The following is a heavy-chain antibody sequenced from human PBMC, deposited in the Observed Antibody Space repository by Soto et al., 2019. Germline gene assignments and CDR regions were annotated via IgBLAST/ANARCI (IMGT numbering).Heavy chain of an antibody. Sequence: QVQLVQSGAEVKKPGSSVKVSCKASGGTFSSYAISWVRQAPGQGLEWMGGIIPIFGTANYAKKFQGRVTITADKSTSTAYMELSSLRSEDPAVYYCARDIRYDCWSLPRSYYYDGMDVWGQGTTVTVSS. CDR3: ARDIRYDCWSLPRSYYYDGMDV. CDR2: IIPIFGTA. V-gene: IGHV1-69*06. D-gene: IGHD3-3*01. CDR1: GGTFSSYA. J-gene: IGHJ6*02.